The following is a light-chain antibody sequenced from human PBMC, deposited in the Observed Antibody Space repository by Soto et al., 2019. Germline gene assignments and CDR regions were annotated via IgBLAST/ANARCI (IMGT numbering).Light chain of an antibody. J-gene: IGLJ2*01. V-gene: IGLV2-14*01. CDR2: EVS. CDR1: SSDIGGYNY. Sequence: QSALTQSASVSGSPGQSITISCTGTSSDIGGYNYVSWYQQHPDKAPKLKIFEVSNRPSGVSNRFSGSKSGNTASLTISGLLPADEADYYCSSYTPSSTVAFGGGTKLTVL. CDR3: SSYTPSSTVA.